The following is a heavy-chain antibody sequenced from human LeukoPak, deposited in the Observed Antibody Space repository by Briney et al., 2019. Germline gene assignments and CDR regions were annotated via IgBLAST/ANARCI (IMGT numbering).Heavy chain of an antibody. Sequence: PGGSLRLSCAASGFTFSSYAMHWVRQAPGKGLEWVAVISYDGSNKYYADSVKGRFTISRDNSKNTLYVQMNSLRAEDTAVYYWGGDMTRVTTNYGGQGTLVTVSS. J-gene: IGHJ4*02. D-gene: IGHD4-17*01. CDR1: GFTFSSYA. V-gene: IGHV3-30-3*01. CDR3: GGDMTRVTTNY. CDR2: ISYDGSNK.